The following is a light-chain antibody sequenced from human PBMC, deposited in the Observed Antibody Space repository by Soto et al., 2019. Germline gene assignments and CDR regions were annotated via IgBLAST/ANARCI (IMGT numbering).Light chain of an antibody. CDR3: QQYSAFPWT. CDR2: KAT. CDR1: QDISAW. V-gene: IGKV1-5*03. J-gene: IGKJ1*01. Sequence: DIQMTQSPSTLSASVGDIVTITCRASQDISAWLAWYQQKPGKPPKLVIYKATALETGVPSRFSGSGSGTEFTLTISSLQPDDFTTYYCQQYSAFPWTFGQGTRWIS.